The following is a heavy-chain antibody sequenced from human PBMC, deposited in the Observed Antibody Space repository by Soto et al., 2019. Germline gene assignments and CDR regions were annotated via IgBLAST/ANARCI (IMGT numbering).Heavy chain of an antibody. J-gene: IGHJ4*02. CDR1: GFTFSSYA. Sequence: EVQLLESGGGLVQPGGSLRLSCVASGFTFSSYAMSWVRQAPGKGLEWVSGISESGGTTYYVDSVKGRFTISRDNSKNMLCLQMNSLRAEDTAVYYCAKVMNCGRDCAPINWGQGTLVTVSS. CDR2: ISESGGTT. V-gene: IGHV3-23*01. CDR3: AKVMNCGRDCAPIN. D-gene: IGHD2-21*02.